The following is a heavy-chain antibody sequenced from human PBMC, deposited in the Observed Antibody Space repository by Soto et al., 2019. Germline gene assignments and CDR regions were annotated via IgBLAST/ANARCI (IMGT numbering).Heavy chain of an antibody. V-gene: IGHV3-30*18. Sequence: QVQLVESGGGVVQPGRSLRLSCAASGFTFSSYGMHWVRQAPGKGLEWGAVISYDGSNKYYADSVKGRFTISRDNSKNTLYLQMNSLRAEDTAVYYCAKEAGEEAAAGGKEFDYWGQGTLVTVSS. CDR1: GFTFSSYG. CDR3: AKEAGEEAAAGGKEFDY. D-gene: IGHD6-13*01. CDR2: ISYDGSNK. J-gene: IGHJ4*02.